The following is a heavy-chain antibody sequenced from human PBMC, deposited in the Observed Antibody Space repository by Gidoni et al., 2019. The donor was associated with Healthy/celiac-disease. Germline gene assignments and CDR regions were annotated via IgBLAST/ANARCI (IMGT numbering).Heavy chain of an antibody. D-gene: IGHD3-22*01. CDR3: AKIRAYYDSSDAFDY. J-gene: IGHJ4*02. CDR1: GFTFRSYA. Sequence: EVQLLESGGGLVQPGGSLRLSCAASGFTFRSYAMSWVRQAPGKGLGWVSAISGSGGSTYYADSVKGRFTISRDNSKNTLYLQMNSLRAEDTAVYYCAKIRAYYDSSDAFDYWGQGTLVTVSS. V-gene: IGHV3-23*01. CDR2: ISGSGGST.